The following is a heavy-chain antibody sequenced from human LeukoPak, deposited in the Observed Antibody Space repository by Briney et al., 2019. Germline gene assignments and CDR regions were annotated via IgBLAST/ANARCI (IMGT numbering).Heavy chain of an antibody. V-gene: IGHV1-69*05. CDR1: GGTFTSYA. CDR2: IIPIFGTA. J-gene: IGHJ5*02. Sequence: ASVKVSCKASGGTFTSYAISWVRQAPGQGLEWMGGIIPIFGTANYAQKFQGRVTITTDKSTSTAYMELSSLRSEDTAVYYCARGRGYYDSSGSPNWFDPWGQGTLVTVSS. D-gene: IGHD3-22*01. CDR3: ARGRGYYDSSGSPNWFDP.